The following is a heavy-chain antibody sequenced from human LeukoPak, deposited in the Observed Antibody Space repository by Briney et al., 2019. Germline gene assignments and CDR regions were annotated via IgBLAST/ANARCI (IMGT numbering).Heavy chain of an antibody. J-gene: IGHJ6*02. Sequence: GESLKISCKGSGYSFTSYWIGWVRQMPGKGLEWMGIIYPGDSDTRYSPSFQGQVTISADKSISTAYLQWSSLKASDTAMYYCARTALPWGSYRYYYYYGMDVWGQGTTVTVSS. V-gene: IGHV5-51*01. CDR2: IYPGDSDT. CDR3: ARTALPWGSYRYYYYYGMDV. CDR1: GYSFTSYW. D-gene: IGHD3-16*02.